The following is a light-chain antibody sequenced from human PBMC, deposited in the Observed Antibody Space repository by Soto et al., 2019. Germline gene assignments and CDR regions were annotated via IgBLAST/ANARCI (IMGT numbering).Light chain of an antibody. Sequence: QSALPQPASVSGSPGPSITISCTGTISDVGGYNYVSWYQQFSGKAPTLIIYEVTNRPSGISNRFSGSKSGETASLTISGLRAEDEADYYCSAYRSGSTVVFGGATKLTVL. CDR3: SAYRSGSTVV. V-gene: IGLV2-14*01. J-gene: IGLJ2*01. CDR1: ISDVGGYNY. CDR2: EVT.